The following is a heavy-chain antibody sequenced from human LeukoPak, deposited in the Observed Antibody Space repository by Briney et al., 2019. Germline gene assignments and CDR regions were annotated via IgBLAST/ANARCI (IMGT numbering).Heavy chain of an antibody. V-gene: IGHV3-23*01. CDR3: AKDRAVDTAMITGGFDY. J-gene: IGHJ4*02. CDR2: ISGSGGST. CDR1: GFTFSSYA. D-gene: IGHD5-18*01. Sequence: SGGSLRLSCAASGFTFSSYAMSWVRQAPGKGLEWVSDISGSGGSTYYADSVKGRFTISRDNSKNTLYLQMNSLRAEDTAVYYCAKDRAVDTAMITGGFDYWGQGTLVTVSS.